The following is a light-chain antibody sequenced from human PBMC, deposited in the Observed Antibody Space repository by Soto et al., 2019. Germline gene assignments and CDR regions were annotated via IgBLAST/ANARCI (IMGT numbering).Light chain of an antibody. Sequence: EIVLTQSPGTLSLSPGERATLSCRASQSVDSTYLAWYQQKPDQSPRLLIYDASNRAAGIPARFSGSGSGTDFTLTISSLEPEDFAIYYCQQRQYWPPITFGQGTRLEIK. V-gene: IGKV3-11*01. CDR2: DAS. CDR1: QSVDSTY. CDR3: QQRQYWPPIT. J-gene: IGKJ5*01.